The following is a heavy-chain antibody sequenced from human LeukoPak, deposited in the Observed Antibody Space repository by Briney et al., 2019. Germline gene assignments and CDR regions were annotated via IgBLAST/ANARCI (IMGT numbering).Heavy chain of an antibody. CDR2: INHSGST. CDR1: GGSFSGYY. Sequence: SETLSLTCAVYGGSFSGYYWSWIRQPPGKGLEWIGEINHSGSTNYNPSLKSRVTISVDTSKNQFSLKLSSVTAADTAVYYCARVHSYGGNDYWGQGTLVIVSS. D-gene: IGHD5-18*01. V-gene: IGHV4-34*01. J-gene: IGHJ4*02. CDR3: ARVHSYGGNDY.